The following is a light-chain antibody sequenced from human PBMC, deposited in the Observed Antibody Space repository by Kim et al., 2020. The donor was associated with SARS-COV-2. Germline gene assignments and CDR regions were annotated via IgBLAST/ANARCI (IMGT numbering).Light chain of an antibody. V-gene: IGKV1-5*03. CDR2: QAS. CDR1: QSVDGW. Sequence: DIQMTQSPSTLSAFVGDRVTMTCRASQSVDGWLAWYQQKPGKAPRLLIYQASKLASGVPSRFSGSGSGTHFTLTVSNLQSDDSAVYYCKQYETYWTFGPGTKLEI. J-gene: IGKJ1*01. CDR3: KQYETYWT.